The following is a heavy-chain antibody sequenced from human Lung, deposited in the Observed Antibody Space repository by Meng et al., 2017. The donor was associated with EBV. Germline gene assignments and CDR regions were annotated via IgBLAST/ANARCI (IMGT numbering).Heavy chain of an antibody. CDR2: ISAYNGDT. CDR1: GYTFTNYG. J-gene: IGHJ4*02. Sequence: QAQVARSGGAVKKPGASVKFSCKASGYTFTNYGITWLRQAPGQGLEWMGWISAYNGDTNYAQTLQGRVTMTTDTSTSTAYMELRGLRSDDTAVYYCARVEVGITSGDYWGQGTLVTVSS. D-gene: IGHD1-26*01. V-gene: IGHV1-18*01. CDR3: ARVEVGITSGDY.